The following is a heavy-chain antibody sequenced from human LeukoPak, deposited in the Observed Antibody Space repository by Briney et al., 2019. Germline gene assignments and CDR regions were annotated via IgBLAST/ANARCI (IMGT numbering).Heavy chain of an antibody. CDR3: AKVNYYQPYF. Sequence: GGSLRLSCVGSGFTFSHAWMSWVRQAPGKGLEWVSTIDVTTGGSYYADSVKGRFTISRDTFQNTLYLQLNSLRVDDTAIYYCAKVNYYQPYFWGQGTLVTVSS. D-gene: IGHD2-2*01. V-gene: IGHV3-23*01. CDR1: GFTFSHAW. J-gene: IGHJ4*02. CDR2: IDVTTGGS.